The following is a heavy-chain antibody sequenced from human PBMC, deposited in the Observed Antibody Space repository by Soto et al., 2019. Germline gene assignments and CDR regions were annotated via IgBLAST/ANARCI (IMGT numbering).Heavy chain of an antibody. J-gene: IGHJ4*02. CDR2: INAGNGNT. V-gene: IGHV1-3*01. D-gene: IGHD5-12*01. CDR3: ATPIVAFY. CDR1: GYTFTSYA. Sequence: GGPVRVSCKASGYTFTSYAIHWVRQAPGQRLEWMGWINAGNGNTKYSQKFQGRVIITRDTSAGTAYMELRSLRSEDTAVYYCATPIVAFYWGQGTPVTVTS.